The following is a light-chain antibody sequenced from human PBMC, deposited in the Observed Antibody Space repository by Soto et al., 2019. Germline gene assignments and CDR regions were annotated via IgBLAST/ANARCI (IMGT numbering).Light chain of an antibody. V-gene: IGLV2-14*03. CDR2: DVN. J-gene: IGLJ2*01. CDR3: SSHSSSSTLVV. CDR1: SSDVGGYNY. Sequence: QSVLTQPASMSGSPGRSITISCTGTSSDVGGYNYVSWYRQHPGKAPKLMIYDVNNRPSGVSNRFSGSKSGNTASLTISGLQAEDEADYYCSSHSSSSTLVVFGGGTKLTVL.